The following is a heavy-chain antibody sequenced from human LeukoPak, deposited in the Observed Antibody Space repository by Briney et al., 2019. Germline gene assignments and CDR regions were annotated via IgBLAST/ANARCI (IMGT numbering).Heavy chain of an antibody. CDR3: TTESYDR. V-gene: IGHV3-15*01. J-gene: IGHJ4*02. CDR2: ILSKSEGGTA. Sequence: GGSLRLSCAVSGFTFTTYAMTWVRQAPGKGLEWVGRILSKSEGGTADYSSPVKGRFTISRDDSKNTLYLQMDSLKTEDTAIYYCTTESYDRWGQGTLVTVSS. D-gene: IGHD3-22*01. CDR1: GFTFTTYA.